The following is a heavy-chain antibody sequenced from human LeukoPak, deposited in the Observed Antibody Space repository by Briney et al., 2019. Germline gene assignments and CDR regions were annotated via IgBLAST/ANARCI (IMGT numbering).Heavy chain of an antibody. D-gene: IGHD3-22*01. Sequence: SETLSLTCTVSGYSISSGYYWGWIRQPPGKGLEWIGSIYHSGRTFYNPSLKSRVTISVDTSKNQFSLKLTSVTAADTAVYYCAGDCGFITYYYNYMDVWGKGATVTVSS. CDR3: AGDCGFITYYYNYMDV. CDR2: IYHSGRT. CDR1: GYSISSGYY. J-gene: IGHJ6*03. V-gene: IGHV4-38-2*02.